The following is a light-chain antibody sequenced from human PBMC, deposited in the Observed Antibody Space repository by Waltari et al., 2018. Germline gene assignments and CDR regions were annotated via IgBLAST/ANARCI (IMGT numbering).Light chain of an antibody. CDR3: HQYGNSPRT. V-gene: IGKV3-20*01. J-gene: IGKJ3*01. Sequence: EIVLTQSPGTLSLSPGEGASLSCRASQSVNANSLAWYQQKPDQAPRLLIYGASTRATGIPDRFSGSGSGTDFTLTFTRLEPEDFAVYFCHQYGNSPRTFGPGTKLDIK. CDR2: GAS. CDR1: QSVNANS.